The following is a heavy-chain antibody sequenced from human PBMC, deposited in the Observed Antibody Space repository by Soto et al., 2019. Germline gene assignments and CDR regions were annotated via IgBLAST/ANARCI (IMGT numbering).Heavy chain of an antibody. J-gene: IGHJ4*02. CDR1: GFTFSSYE. CDR3: SRVGGSTWN. D-gene: IGHD1-26*01. V-gene: IGHV3-48*03. Sequence: LRLSCAASGFTFSSYEMNWVRQAPGKGLEGVSYISSSGGTIYYADSVKGRFTISRDNAKNSLYLQMNSLRVEDTAVYYCSRVGGSTWNWGQGTLVTVSS. CDR2: ISSSGGTI.